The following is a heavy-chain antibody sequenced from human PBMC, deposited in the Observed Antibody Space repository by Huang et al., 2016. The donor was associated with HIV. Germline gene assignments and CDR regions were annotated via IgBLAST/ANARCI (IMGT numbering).Heavy chain of an antibody. Sequence: QIQLMQSGPELKQPEASVKVSCKASGYTFTSYGITWVRQAPGQGPEWMGWIRAASGDTEYAQKFQGRVTLTTDTSTNIAYMELRSLRSDDTAKYYCARDPKYHRIGYYRQRRGIDIWGQGTMVIVSS. J-gene: IGHJ3*02. D-gene: IGHD3-22*01. CDR1: GYTFTSYG. CDR2: IRAASGDT. CDR3: ARDPKYHRIGYYRQRRGIDI. V-gene: IGHV1-18*01.